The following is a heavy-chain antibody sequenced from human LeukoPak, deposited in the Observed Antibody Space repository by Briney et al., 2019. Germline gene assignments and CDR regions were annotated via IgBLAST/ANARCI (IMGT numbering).Heavy chain of an antibody. CDR1: GFTFGSYP. CDR3: AKDGPGSWFGEAT. CDR2: ISEDGRNK. Sequence: PGRSLRLSCAASGFTFGSYPMHWVRQAPGKGLEWVAVISEDGRNKYYADSVKGRFTISRDNSKNTLYLQMDSLRVEDTAVYYCAKDGPGSWFGEATWGQGSLVTVSS. J-gene: IGHJ5*02. V-gene: IGHV3-30*04. D-gene: IGHD6-13*01.